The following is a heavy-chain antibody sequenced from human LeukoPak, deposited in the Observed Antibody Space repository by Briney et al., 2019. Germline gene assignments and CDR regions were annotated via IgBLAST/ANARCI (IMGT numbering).Heavy chain of an antibody. J-gene: IGHJ6*02. Sequence: GGSLRLSCAASGFTFSSYDMHWVRQATGKGLEWVSAIGTAGETYYPGSVKGRFTISRENAKNSLYLQMNSLRAGDTAVYYCARAHSSGRGLYYYNGMDVWGQGTTVTVSS. CDR3: ARAHSSGRGLYYYNGMDV. D-gene: IGHD3-10*01. CDR2: IGTAGET. V-gene: IGHV3-13*01. CDR1: GFTFSSYD.